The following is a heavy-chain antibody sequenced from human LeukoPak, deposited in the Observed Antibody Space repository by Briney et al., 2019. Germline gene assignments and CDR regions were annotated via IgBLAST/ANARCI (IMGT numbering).Heavy chain of an antibody. J-gene: IGHJ4*02. CDR3: AREYL. CDR1: GFTFRRYW. Sequence: GGSLRLSCAASGFTFRRYWMSWVRQTPGKGPEWVASIKEDGSEKNYADTVKGRFTISRDNVRNSLSLQMDSLRLDDTAVYYCAREYLWGQGTLVTVSS. V-gene: IGHV3-7*01. CDR2: IKEDGSEK.